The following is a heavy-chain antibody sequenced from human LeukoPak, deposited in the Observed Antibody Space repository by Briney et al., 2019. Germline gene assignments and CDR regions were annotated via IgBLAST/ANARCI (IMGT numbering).Heavy chain of an antibody. J-gene: IGHJ3*02. D-gene: IGHD3-16*01. CDR2: IYYSGST. Sequence: PSETLSLTCTVSGGSISSYYWSWIRQPPGKGLEWIGYIYYSGSTNYNPSLKSRVTISVDTSKNQFSLKLSSVTAADTAVYYCARDRLSKSLRRAFDIWGQGTMVTVSS. V-gene: IGHV4-59*01. CDR1: GGSISSYY. CDR3: ARDRLSKSLRRAFDI.